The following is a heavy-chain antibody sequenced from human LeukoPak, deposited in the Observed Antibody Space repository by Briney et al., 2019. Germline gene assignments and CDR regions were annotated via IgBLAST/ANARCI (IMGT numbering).Heavy chain of an antibody. CDR2: IYHSGST. CDR1: GGSISSGGYY. D-gene: IGHD5-24*01. J-gene: IGHJ3*02. V-gene: IGHV4-30-2*01. CDR3: ASSRARWRSNAFDI. Sequence: SETLSLTCTVSGGSISSGGYYWSWIWQPPGKGLEWNGYIYHSGSTYYNPSLKSRVTISVDRSKNQFSLKLSSVTAADTAVYYCASSRARWRSNAFDIWGQGTMVTVSS.